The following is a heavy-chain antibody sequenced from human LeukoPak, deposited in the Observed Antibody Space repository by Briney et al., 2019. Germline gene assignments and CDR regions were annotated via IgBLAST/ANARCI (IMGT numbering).Heavy chain of an antibody. Sequence: GGSLRLSCAASGFTFSSYWMSWVRQAPGKGLEWVANIKQDGSEKYYVDSVKGRFTISRDNVKNSLYLQMNSLRAEDTAVYYCARDSPPLYYDFWSGYRDYFDYWGQGTLVTVSS. CDR3: ARDSPPLYYDFWSGYRDYFDY. D-gene: IGHD3-3*01. CDR1: GFTFSSYW. V-gene: IGHV3-7*01. J-gene: IGHJ4*02. CDR2: IKQDGSEK.